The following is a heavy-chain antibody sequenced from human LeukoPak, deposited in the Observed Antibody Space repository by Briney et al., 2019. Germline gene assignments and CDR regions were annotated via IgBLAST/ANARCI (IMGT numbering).Heavy chain of an antibody. CDR2: ISSSSYI. CDR1: GFTFSSYS. D-gene: IGHD6-13*01. CDR3: ARGPLAAAGDY. J-gene: IGHJ4*02. V-gene: IGHV3-21*01. Sequence: GGSLRLSCAASGFTFSSYSMNWVRQAPGKGLEWVSSISSSSYIYYAGSVKGRFTISRDNAKNSLYLQMNSLRAEDTAVYYCARGPLAAAGDYWGQGTLVTVSS.